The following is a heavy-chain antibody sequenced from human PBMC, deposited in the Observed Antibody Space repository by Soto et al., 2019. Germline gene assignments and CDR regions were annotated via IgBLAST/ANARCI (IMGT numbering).Heavy chain of an antibody. CDR1: GGSISSGGYS. CDR2: IYHSGST. J-gene: IGHJ5*02. D-gene: IGHD1-26*01. CDR3: ARTPTP. V-gene: IGHV4-30-2*01. Sequence: QLQLQESGSGLVKPSQTLSLTCAVSGGSISSGGYSWSWIRQPPGKGLEWIGYIYHSGSTYYNPSTNSRVTISVDGSKNQFSPKLTSVPAADTPVYYCARTPTPWGQGTLVTVSA.